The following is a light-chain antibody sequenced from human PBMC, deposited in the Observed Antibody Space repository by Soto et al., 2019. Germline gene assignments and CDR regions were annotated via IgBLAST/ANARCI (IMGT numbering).Light chain of an antibody. CDR1: QTVSSK. J-gene: IGKJ1*01. Sequence: EIVMTQSPATLSVSPGERATLSCRASQTVSSKLAWYQQKRGQAPRLLIYGASTRATGVPARFSGSGSGTEFTLTINSLQYEDSAVYYCQHYSNWLPETFGQGTKVEIK. CDR2: GAS. CDR3: QHYSNWLPET. V-gene: IGKV3-15*01.